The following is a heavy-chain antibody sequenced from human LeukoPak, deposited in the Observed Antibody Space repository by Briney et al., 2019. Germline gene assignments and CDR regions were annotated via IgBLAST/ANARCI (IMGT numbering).Heavy chain of an antibody. D-gene: IGHD4-23*01. CDR1: GYIFTDYY. J-gene: IGHJ3*02. V-gene: IGHV1-2*02. CDR2: FNPASGGT. CDR3: ARGLYYGGNQRAHDAFDI. Sequence: VSVKVSCKASGYIFTDYYMHWVRQAPGQGLEWMGWFNPASGGTKYAQKFQGRVTMTRDTPINTAYMELSSLGLDDTAVYYCARGLYYGGNQRAHDAFDIWGQGTLVTVSS.